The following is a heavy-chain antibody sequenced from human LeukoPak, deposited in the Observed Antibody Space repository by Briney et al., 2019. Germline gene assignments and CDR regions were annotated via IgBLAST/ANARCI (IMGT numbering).Heavy chain of an antibody. CDR1: GFTFSNAW. V-gene: IGHV3-15*01. D-gene: IGHD6-19*01. Sequence: GGSLRLFCAASGFTFSNAWMSWVRQAPGQGLEWVGCVKSKTDGGTTDSAAAVKGRFPISRDDPKITLYLLINSLKTEATAVYYCTTTSIAVAGLFDYWGQGTLVTVSS. J-gene: IGHJ4*02. CDR2: VKSKTDGGTT. CDR3: TTTSIAVAGLFDY.